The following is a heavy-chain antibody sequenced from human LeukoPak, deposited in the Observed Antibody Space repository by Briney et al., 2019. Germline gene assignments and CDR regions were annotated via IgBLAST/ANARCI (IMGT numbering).Heavy chain of an antibody. D-gene: IGHD3-22*01. CDR1: GGTFSSYA. V-gene: IGHV1-69*05. J-gene: IGHJ6*03. CDR2: IIPIFGTP. Sequence: SVKVSCKASGGTFSSYAISWVRQAPGQGLEWMGRIIPIFGTPNYAQKFQGRVTITTDESTSTAYMELSSLRSEDTAVYYCARDTGSYDSSGYYDYYYYYMDVWGKGTTVTVSS. CDR3: ARDTGSYDSSGYYDYYYYYMDV.